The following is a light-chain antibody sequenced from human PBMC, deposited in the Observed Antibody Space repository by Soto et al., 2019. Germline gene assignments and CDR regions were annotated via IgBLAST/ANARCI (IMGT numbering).Light chain of an antibody. CDR3: QQYGSSPTWT. V-gene: IGKV3-20*01. Sequence: EIVLTQSPGTLSLSPGERATLSCRASQSVSSSYLACYQQKPGQAPRLLIYGASSRATGIPDRFSGSGSGTDFTLTISRLEPEDFAVYYCQQYGSSPTWTFGQGTKVDI. CDR2: GAS. J-gene: IGKJ1*01. CDR1: QSVSSSY.